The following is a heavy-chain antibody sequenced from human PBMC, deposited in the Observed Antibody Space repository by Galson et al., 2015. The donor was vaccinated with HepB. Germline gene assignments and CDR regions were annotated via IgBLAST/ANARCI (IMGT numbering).Heavy chain of an antibody. J-gene: IGHJ4*02. CDR2: IYYSGST. CDR1: GGSISSYY. V-gene: IGHV4-59*12. CDR3: ARVVDIKFQLLSVPYYFDY. Sequence: SETLSLTCTVSGGSISSYYWSWIRQPPGKGLEWIGYIYYSGSTNYNPSLKSRVTISVDTSKNQFSLKLSSVTAADTAVYYCARVVDIKFQLLSVPYYFDYWGQGTLVTVSS. D-gene: IGHD2-2*01.